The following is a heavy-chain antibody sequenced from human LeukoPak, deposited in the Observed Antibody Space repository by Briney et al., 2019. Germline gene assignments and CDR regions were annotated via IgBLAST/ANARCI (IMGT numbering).Heavy chain of an antibody. CDR1: RVTFSRYS. D-gene: IGHD5-24*01. CDR3: ARVTFRATTNNYYFYHMDV. Sequence: GASLRLSCAASRVTFSRYSMTWVRQAPGKGRQWGSSNISRGAYIYYTDLVKDRFTISRDNAKNSLYLQMSSLRAEDTAVYYCARVTFRATTNNYYFYHMDVWGKGTSVTASS. J-gene: IGHJ6*03. V-gene: IGHV3-21*01. CDR2: NISRGAYI.